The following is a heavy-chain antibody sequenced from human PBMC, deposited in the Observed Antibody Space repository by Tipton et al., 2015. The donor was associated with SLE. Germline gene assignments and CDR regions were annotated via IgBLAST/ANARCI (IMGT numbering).Heavy chain of an antibody. CDR2: IFYSGHT. CDR1: DGSISSPSYY. CDR3: TRIRPGHGDPFDF. J-gene: IGHJ4*02. V-gene: IGHV4-39*07. D-gene: IGHD4-17*01. Sequence: TLSLTCTVSDGSISSPSYYWGWIRQPPGKGLEWIASIFYSGHTYYNPSLKSRVTMSVDTSKNQFSLKLSSVTAADTAVYYCTRIRPGHGDPFDFWGQGTLVTVSS.